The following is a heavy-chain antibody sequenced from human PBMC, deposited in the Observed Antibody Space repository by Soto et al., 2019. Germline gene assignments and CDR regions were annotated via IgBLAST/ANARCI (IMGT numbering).Heavy chain of an antibody. CDR1: GYTFTSYA. Sequence: QVQLVQSGAEVKKPGASVKVSCKASGYTFTSYAMHWVRQAPGQRLEWMGWINAGNGNKKYSQKFQGRGTITRDTSASTAYMELSSLRSEDKAVYYCARDLLSYNGFDPWGQGTLVTVSS. V-gene: IGHV1-3*01. CDR2: INAGNGNK. CDR3: ARDLLSYNGFDP. J-gene: IGHJ5*02. D-gene: IGHD3-16*01.